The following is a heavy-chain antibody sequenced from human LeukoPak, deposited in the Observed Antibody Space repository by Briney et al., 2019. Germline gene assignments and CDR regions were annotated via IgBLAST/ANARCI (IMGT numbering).Heavy chain of an antibody. CDR3: ATRSSYSSGWYAGYFDL. V-gene: IGHV3-7*01. D-gene: IGHD6-19*01. J-gene: IGHJ2*01. CDR1: GFTFSSYW. CDR2: IKQDGSEK. Sequence: GGSLRLSCAASGFTFSSYWMSWVRQAPGKGLEWAANIKQDGSEKYYVDSVKGRFTISRDNAKNSLYLQMNSLRAEDTAVYYCATRSSYSSGWYAGYFDLWGRGTLVTVSS.